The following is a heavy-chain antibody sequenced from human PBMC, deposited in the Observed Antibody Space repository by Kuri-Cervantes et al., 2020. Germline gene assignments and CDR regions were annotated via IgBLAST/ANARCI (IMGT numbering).Heavy chain of an antibody. V-gene: IGHV3-9*01. J-gene: IGHJ4*02. CDR1: GFTFDDYA. CDR3: AKDPSGSYSSGWYLDY. D-gene: IGHD6-19*01. CDR2: ISWNSGSI. Sequence: SLKISCAASGFTFDDYAMHWVRQAPGKGLEWVSGISWNSGSIGYADSVKGRFTISRDNAKNSLYLQMNSLRAEDTAVYYCAKDPSGSYSSGWYLDYWGQGALVTVSS.